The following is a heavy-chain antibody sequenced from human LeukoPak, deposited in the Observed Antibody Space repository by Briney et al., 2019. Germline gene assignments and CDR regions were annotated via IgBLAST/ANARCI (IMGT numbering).Heavy chain of an antibody. CDR1: GASINSGDYY. Sequence: SQTLSLTCTVSGASINSGDYYWSWIRQRPGKGLEWIGYIYYSGSTDYNPSLKSRVTMSVDTSKNQFSLKFTSVTAADTAIDYCARDRMEMATIRGAFDIWGQGRMVIVSS. V-gene: IGHV4-31*03. J-gene: IGHJ3*02. CDR2: IYYSGST. D-gene: IGHD5-24*01. CDR3: ARDRMEMATIRGAFDI.